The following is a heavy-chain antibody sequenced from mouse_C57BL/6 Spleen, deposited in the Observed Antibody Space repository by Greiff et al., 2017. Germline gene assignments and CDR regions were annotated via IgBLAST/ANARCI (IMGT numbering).Heavy chain of an antibody. CDR2: ISYDGSN. CDR1: GYSITSGYY. CDR3: ALYYYGSSYAMDY. D-gene: IGHD1-1*01. Sequence: DVKLVESGPGLVKPSQSLSLTCSVTGYSITSGYYWNWIRQFPGNKLEWMGYISYDGSNNYNPSLKNRISITRDTSKNQFFLKLNSVTTEDTATYYCALYYYGSSYAMDYWGQGTSVTVSS. J-gene: IGHJ4*01. V-gene: IGHV3-6*01.